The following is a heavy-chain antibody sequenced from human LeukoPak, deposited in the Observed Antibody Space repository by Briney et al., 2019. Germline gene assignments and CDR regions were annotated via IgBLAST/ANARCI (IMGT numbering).Heavy chain of an antibody. Sequence: GGSLRLSCAASGFTFSSYSMNWVRQAPGKGLEWVSYISSSSSTIYYADSVKGRFTISRDNAKSSLYLQMNSLRAEDTAVYYCARDCSSTSCYGKDDAFDIWGQGTMVTVSS. CDR2: ISSSSSTI. D-gene: IGHD2-2*01. CDR3: ARDCSSTSCYGKDDAFDI. J-gene: IGHJ3*02. CDR1: GFTFSSYS. V-gene: IGHV3-48*01.